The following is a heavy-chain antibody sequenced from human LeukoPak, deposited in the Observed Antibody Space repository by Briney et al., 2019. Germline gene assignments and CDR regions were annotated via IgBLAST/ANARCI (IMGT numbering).Heavy chain of an antibody. D-gene: IGHD1-26*01. CDR2: IYHSGST. CDR3: ARAQVGATIKGGFDY. V-gene: IGHV4-4*02. Sequence: PSETLSLTCAVSGGSITNRNWWSWVRQPPGQGLEWIGEIYHSGSTNYNPSLKSRVTISVDTSKNQFSLKLSSVTAADTAVYYCARAQVGATIKGGFDYWGQGTLVTVSS. J-gene: IGHJ4*02. CDR1: GGSITNRNW.